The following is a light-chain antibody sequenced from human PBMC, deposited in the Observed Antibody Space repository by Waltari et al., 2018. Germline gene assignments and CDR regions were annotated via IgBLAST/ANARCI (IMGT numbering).Light chain of an antibody. CDR1: QNVSSA. CDR3: QQRTNWH. Sequence: EIVLTQSPATLSLSPGERATLPCRPSQNVSSALAWYQQKPGQAPRLLIYDASNRATGIPARFSGSGSGTDFTLTISSLEPEDFVVYFCQQRTNWHFGQGTKLEIK. V-gene: IGKV3-11*01. CDR2: DAS. J-gene: IGKJ2*01.